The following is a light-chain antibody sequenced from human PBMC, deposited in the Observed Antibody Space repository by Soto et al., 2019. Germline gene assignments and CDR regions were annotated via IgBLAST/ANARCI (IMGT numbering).Light chain of an antibody. J-gene: IGLJ2*01. CDR2: EVS. CDR1: NSDVGAYNY. Sequence: QSALTQPASVSGSPGQSITISCTGTNSDVGAYNYVSWYQQHPGKAPKLMIYEVSNQPSGVSNRFSGSKSDNTASLTISGLQAEDEADYYCSSYTSNSILVVFGGGTKLTVL. CDR3: SSYTSNSILVV. V-gene: IGLV2-14*01.